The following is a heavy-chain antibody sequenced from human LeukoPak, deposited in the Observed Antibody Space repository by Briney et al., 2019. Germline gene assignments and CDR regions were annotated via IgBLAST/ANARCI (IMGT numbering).Heavy chain of an antibody. CDR3: ARGLGAIAVAGWSYYFDY. Sequence: SETLSLTCTVSGGSISSYYWSWIRQPAGKGLEWIGRIPTSGRTNYNPSLKSRVTMSVDTSKNQFSLKLSSVTAADTAVYYCARGLGAIAVAGWSYYFDYWGQGTLVTVSS. J-gene: IGHJ4*02. CDR1: GGSISSYY. D-gene: IGHD6-19*01. CDR2: IPTSGRT. V-gene: IGHV4-4*07.